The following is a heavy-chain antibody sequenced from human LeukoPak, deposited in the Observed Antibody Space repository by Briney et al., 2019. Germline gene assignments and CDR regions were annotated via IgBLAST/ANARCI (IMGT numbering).Heavy chain of an antibody. CDR1: GYTFTSYY. D-gene: IGHD3-10*01. J-gene: IGHJ4*02. V-gene: IGHV1-46*01. Sequence: ASVKVSCKASGYTFTSYYMHWVRQAPGQGLEWMGIINPSGGSTSYAQKFQGRVTMTRDTSTSTVYMELSSLRSEDTAVYYCARRITMVRGGGIYGYWGQGTLVTVSS. CDR3: ARRITMVRGGGIYGY. CDR2: INPSGGST.